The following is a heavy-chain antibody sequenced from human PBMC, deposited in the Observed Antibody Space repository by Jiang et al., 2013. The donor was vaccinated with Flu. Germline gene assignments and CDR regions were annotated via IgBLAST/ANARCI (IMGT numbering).Heavy chain of an antibody. CDR3: ARRRYSYGGLEY. J-gene: IGHJ4*02. V-gene: IGHV4-59*08. CDR1: GGSISSSY. Sequence: LLKPSETLSLTCTVSGGSISSSYWCWIRQPPGKGLEWIGCIYYSGTTKKTPSLKSRVTISIDTSKTQFSLQLNSVTAADTAVYYCARRRYSYGGLEYWGQGTLVSVSS. D-gene: IGHD5-18*01. CDR2: IYYSGTT.